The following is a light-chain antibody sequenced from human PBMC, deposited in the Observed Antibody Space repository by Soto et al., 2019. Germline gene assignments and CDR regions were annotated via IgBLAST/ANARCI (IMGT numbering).Light chain of an antibody. CDR3: SSYTSSSTLYV. V-gene: IGLV2-14*01. CDR1: SSDVGDNNY. J-gene: IGLJ1*01. CDR2: DVT. Sequence: QSALTQPASVSGSPGQSIAISCTGTSSDVGDNNYVSWYQQHPGKAPKLMIYDVTHRPSVISNRFSGSKSGNTVSLTISGLQAEDEADYYCSSYTSSSTLYVFGPGTKVTVL.